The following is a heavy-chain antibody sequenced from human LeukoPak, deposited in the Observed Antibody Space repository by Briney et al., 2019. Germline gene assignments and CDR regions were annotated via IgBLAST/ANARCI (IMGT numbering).Heavy chain of an antibody. J-gene: IGHJ3*02. CDR3: ACRWLQLSAFDI. Sequence: GASLRLSCAASAFTFSSDSINWVRQAPGEGLECVSFISSISSSISYVDSVKGRFSISRDNATHSLYLQMNSLRAEDTAVYYCACRWLQLSAFDIWGQGTMVTVSS. D-gene: IGHD5-24*01. V-gene: IGHV3-48*04. CDR2: ISSISSSI. CDR1: AFTFSSDS.